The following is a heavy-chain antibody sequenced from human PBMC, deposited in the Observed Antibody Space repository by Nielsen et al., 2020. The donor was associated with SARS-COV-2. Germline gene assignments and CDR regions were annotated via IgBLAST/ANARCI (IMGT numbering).Heavy chain of an antibody. V-gene: IGHV4-59*01. CDR3: ARAVYCSSTSCYRYYYYYMDV. J-gene: IGHJ6*03. CDR2: IYYSGST. CDR1: GGSISSYY. Sequence: SETLSLTCTVSGGSISSYYWSWIRQPPGKGLEWIGYIYYSGSTNYNPSLKSRVTISVDTSKNQFSLKLSSVTAADTAVYYCARAVYCSSTSCYRYYYYYMDVWGKGTTVTVPS. D-gene: IGHD2-2*02.